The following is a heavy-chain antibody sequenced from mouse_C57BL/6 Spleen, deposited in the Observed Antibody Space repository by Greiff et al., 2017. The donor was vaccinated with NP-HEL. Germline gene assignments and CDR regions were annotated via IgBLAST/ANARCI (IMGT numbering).Heavy chain of an antibody. V-gene: IGHV5-9-1*02. Sequence: EVMLVESGEGLVKPGGSLKLSCAASGFTFSSYAMSWVRQTPEKRLEWVAYISSGGDYIYYADTVKGRFTISRDNARNTLYLQMSSLKSEDTAMYYCTREGYYGIFDYWGQGTTLTVSS. D-gene: IGHD1-1*01. J-gene: IGHJ2*01. CDR1: GFTFSSYA. CDR2: ISSGGDYI. CDR3: TREGYYGIFDY.